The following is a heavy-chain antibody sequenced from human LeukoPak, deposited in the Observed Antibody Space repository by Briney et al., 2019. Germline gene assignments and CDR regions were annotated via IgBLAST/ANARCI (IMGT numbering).Heavy chain of an antibody. V-gene: IGHV3-30*18. D-gene: IGHD5-24*01. CDR2: ISYDGGDK. J-gene: IGHJ3*02. CDR1: GFTFTNFD. Sequence: PPGGSRRLSCAASGFTFTNFDMHWVRQAPGKGLEWVTFISYDGGDKYYADSVKGRFTISRDNSKNTLHLQMNGLRAEDTAVYYCAKARSFVNSDALDMWGQGTMVTVSS. CDR3: AKARSFVNSDALDM.